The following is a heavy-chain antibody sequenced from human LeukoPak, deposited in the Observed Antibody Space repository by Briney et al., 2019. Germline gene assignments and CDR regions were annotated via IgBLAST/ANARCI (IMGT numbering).Heavy chain of an antibody. D-gene: IGHD3-22*01. CDR1: GFTFSNAW. V-gene: IGHV3-15*01. Sequence: GSLRLSCAASGFTFSNAWMSWVRQAPGKGLEWVGRIKSKTDGGTTDYAAPVKGRFTISRDDSKNTLYLQMNSLKTEDTAVYYCTTDPQTDYYDSSGYYYWGQGTLVTVSS. J-gene: IGHJ4*02. CDR3: TTDPQTDYYDSSGYYY. CDR2: IKSKTDGGTT.